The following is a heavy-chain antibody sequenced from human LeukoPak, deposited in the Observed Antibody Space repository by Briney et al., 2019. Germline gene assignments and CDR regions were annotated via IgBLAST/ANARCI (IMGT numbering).Heavy chain of an antibody. D-gene: IGHD3-22*01. CDR2: IYTSGST. J-gene: IGHJ4*02. Sequence: SETLSLTCNVSGDSFSRYYWSWIRQPAGKGLEWIGRIYTSGSTNYNPSLKSRVTMSVDTSKNQFSLKLSSVTAADTAVYYCARMGESSGYSNDYWGQGTLVTVSS. CDR3: ARMGESSGYSNDY. CDR1: GDSFSRYY. V-gene: IGHV4-4*07.